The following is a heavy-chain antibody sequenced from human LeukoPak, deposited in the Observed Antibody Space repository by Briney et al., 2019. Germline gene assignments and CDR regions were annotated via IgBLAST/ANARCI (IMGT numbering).Heavy chain of an antibody. V-gene: IGHV3-23*01. CDR3: AKCRRAVADHADY. J-gene: IGHJ4*02. Sequence: GGSPRLSCAASGFTFSSYAMSWVRQAPGKGLEWVSAISGSGGSIYYADSVKGRFTISRDNSKNTLYLQMNSLRAEDTAVYYCAKCRRAVADHADYWGQGTLVTASS. D-gene: IGHD6-19*01. CDR2: ISGSGGSI. CDR1: GFTFSSYA.